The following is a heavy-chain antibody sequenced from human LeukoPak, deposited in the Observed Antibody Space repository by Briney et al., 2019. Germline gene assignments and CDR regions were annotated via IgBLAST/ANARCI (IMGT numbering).Heavy chain of an antibody. D-gene: IGHD6-13*01. CDR1: GFTFSSYA. CDR3: ANGQGRAAAGSKGAFDI. Sequence: PGGSLRLSCAASGFTFSSYAMSWVRQAPGKGLEWVSGISWNSGSIGYADSVKGRFTISRDNAKNSLYLQMNSLRAEDTALYYCANGQGRAAAGSKGAFDIWGQGTMVTVSS. J-gene: IGHJ3*02. V-gene: IGHV3-9*01. CDR2: ISWNSGSI.